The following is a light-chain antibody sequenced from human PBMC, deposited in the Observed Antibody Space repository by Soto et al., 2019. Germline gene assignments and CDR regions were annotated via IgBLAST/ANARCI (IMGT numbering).Light chain of an antibody. CDR2: GEF. CDR1: QSVNIY. CDR3: QQYNDWPLT. Sequence: LVMTQSQATLSVSPGERATLSCRASQSVNIYLAWYQQKPGQAPRLLIFGEFTRATGIPARFSGTGSGTEFTLIISSLQSEDVVLYYCQQYNDWPLTFGQGTKVDIK. V-gene: IGKV3-15*01. J-gene: IGKJ1*01.